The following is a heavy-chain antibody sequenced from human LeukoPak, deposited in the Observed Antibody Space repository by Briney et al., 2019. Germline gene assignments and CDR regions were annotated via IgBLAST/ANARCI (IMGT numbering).Heavy chain of an antibody. J-gene: IGHJ5*02. V-gene: IGHV4-59*01. CDR2: IYYSGTT. Sequence: PSETLSLTCTVSGASISGYYWSWIRQPPGKGLEWIGYIYYSGTTNYNPSLKSRLTMSVDTSKNHFSLKLTSATAADTAVYYCARGRGGGGSSNNWFDPWGQGTLVIVSS. D-gene: IGHD2-15*01. CDR1: GASISGYY. CDR3: ARGRGGGGSSNNWFDP.